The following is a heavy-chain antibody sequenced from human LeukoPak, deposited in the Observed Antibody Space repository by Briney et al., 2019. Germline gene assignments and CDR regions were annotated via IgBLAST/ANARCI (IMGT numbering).Heavy chain of an antibody. D-gene: IGHD5-18*01. CDR3: TRATWDTGNPFDY. Sequence: PGGSLRLSCAASGFSFSDYYMSWIRQAPGKGLEWVSYISFSGDTIYYADSVRGRFTISRDNAKNTLYLQMNSLRAEDTAVYYCTRATWDTGNPFDYWGQGTLVTVSS. V-gene: IGHV3-11*04. J-gene: IGHJ4*02. CDR1: GFSFSDYY. CDR2: ISFSGDTI.